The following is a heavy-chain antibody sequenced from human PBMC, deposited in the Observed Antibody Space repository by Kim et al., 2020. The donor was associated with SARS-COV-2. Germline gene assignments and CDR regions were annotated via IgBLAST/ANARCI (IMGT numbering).Heavy chain of an antibody. V-gene: IGHV1-46*01. J-gene: IGHJ6*02. Sequence: ASVKVSCKTSGYTFTSFHMHWVRQSPGQGLEWMGVINPSGDSATYPQKFQGRVTITRDTSTTTVYMEVSSLRPEDTAVYYCAREAIRGYYGMDVWGQGTT. CDR1: GYTFTSFH. CDR3: AREAIRGYYGMDV. D-gene: IGHD3-10*01. CDR2: INPSGDSA.